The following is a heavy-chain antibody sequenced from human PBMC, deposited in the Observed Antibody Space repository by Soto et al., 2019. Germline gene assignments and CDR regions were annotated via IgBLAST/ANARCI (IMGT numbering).Heavy chain of an antibody. CDR1: GYTFTGYY. D-gene: IGHD6-19*01. CDR2: INPNSGGT. J-gene: IGHJ5*02. Sequence: GASVKVSCKASGYTFTGYYMHWVRQAPGQGLEWMGWINPNSGGTNYAQKFQGRVTITADESTSTAYMELSSLRAEDTAVYYCARRPGIAVAGRGPVHNWFDPWGQGTLLTVSS. CDR3: ARRPGIAVAGRGPVHNWFDP. V-gene: IGHV1-2*02.